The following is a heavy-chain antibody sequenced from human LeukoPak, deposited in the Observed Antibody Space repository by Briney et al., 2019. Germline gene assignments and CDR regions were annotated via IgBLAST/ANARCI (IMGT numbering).Heavy chain of an antibody. D-gene: IGHD3-9*01. J-gene: IGHJ4*02. CDR3: ARARILTGYSTNLDY. V-gene: IGHV1-2*02. Sequence: AASVKVSCKASGYTFTGYYMHWVRQAPGQGLEWMGWINPNSGGTNYAQKFQGRVTLTRDTSISTAYMELSRLRSDDTAVYYCARARILTGYSTNLDYWGQGTLVTVSS. CDR1: GYTFTGYY. CDR2: INPNSGGT.